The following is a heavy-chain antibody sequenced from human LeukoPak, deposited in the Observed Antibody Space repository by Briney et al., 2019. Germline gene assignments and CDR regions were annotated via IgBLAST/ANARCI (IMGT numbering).Heavy chain of an antibody. CDR3: ARDIGQGSSWLYDY. V-gene: IGHV1-2*02. Sequence: GASVKVSCKASGYTFTGYYMHWMRQAPGQGLEWMGWINPKSGGTNYAQKFQGRVTMTRDTSITTAYMELSSLRSADTALYYCARDIGQGSSWLYDYWGQGTLVTVSS. D-gene: IGHD6-13*01. CDR2: INPKSGGT. J-gene: IGHJ4*02. CDR1: GYTFTGYY.